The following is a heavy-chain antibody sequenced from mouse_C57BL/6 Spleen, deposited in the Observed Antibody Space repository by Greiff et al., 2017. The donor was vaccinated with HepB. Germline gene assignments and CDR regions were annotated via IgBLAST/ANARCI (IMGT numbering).Heavy chain of an antibody. D-gene: IGHD2-5*01. CDR1: GYTFTDYY. Sequence: EVQLQQSGPELVKPGASVKISCKASGYTFTDYYMNWVKQSHGKSLEWIGDINPKNGGTSYNQKFKGKATLTVDKSSSTAYMELRSLTSEDSAVYYCSRYHSNYWFAYWGQGTLVTVSA. CDR2: INPKNGGT. CDR3: SRYHSNYWFAY. J-gene: IGHJ3*01. V-gene: IGHV1-26*01.